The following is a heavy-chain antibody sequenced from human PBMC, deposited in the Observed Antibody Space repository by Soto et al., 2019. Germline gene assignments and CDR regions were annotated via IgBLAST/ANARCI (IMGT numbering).Heavy chain of an antibody. CDR2: ISAYNGNT. CDR3: SRRSGSDFYAMDV. J-gene: IGHJ6*02. V-gene: IGHV1-18*04. CDR1: GYTFTSYG. Sequence: AAVKVSCKASGYTFTSYGISWVRQAPRQGLEGMGWISAYNGNTNYAQKPQRRVTMTTDTTTSTAYMQLRSLLSYDTAVYYCSRRSGSDFYAMDVWGQGTTVTVSS. D-gene: IGHD1-26*01.